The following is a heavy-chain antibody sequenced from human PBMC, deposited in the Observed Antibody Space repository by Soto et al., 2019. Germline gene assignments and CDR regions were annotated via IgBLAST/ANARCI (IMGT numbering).Heavy chain of an antibody. CDR1: GWTFSSYA. V-gene: IGHV1-69*06. Sequence: ASVKVSCKACGWTFSSYAISWVRQAPGQGLEWMGGIIPIFGTANYAQKFQGRVTITADKSTSTAYMELSSLRSEDTAVYYCARAVRYFDWLLSYFDYWGQGTLVTVSS. CDR3: ARAVRYFDWLLSYFDY. J-gene: IGHJ4*02. D-gene: IGHD3-9*01. CDR2: IIPIFGTA.